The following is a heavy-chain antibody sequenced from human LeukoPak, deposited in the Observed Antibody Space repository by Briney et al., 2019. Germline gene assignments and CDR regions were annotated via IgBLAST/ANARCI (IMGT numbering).Heavy chain of an antibody. CDR3: ARVATMVRVPLDALDI. CDR2: ITSSSTTI. J-gene: IGHJ3*02. V-gene: IGHV3-48*02. CDR1: GFTFTSHS. Sequence: GGSLRLSCATSGFTFTSHSMNWVRQAPGKGLEWVSFITSSSTTIYYADSVKGRFTISRDNAKNSLYLQMNSLRDEDTAVYYCARVATMVRVPLDALDIWGQGTMVSVSS. D-gene: IGHD3-10*01.